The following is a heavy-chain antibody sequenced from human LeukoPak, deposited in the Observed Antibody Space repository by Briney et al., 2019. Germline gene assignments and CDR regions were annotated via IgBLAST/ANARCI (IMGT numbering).Heavy chain of an antibody. D-gene: IGHD1-1*01. CDR2: INPNSGDT. CDR1: GYIFTGYY. CDR3: ARGDAQLKIQLHQYYFDY. J-gene: IGHJ4*02. V-gene: IGHV1-2*02. Sequence: GASVKVSCKASGYIFTGYYMHWVRQAPGQGLEWMGWINPNSGDTNYAQKFQGRVTMTRDTSISTAYMELSRLRSDDTAVYYCARGDAQLKIQLHQYYFDYWGQGTLVTVSS.